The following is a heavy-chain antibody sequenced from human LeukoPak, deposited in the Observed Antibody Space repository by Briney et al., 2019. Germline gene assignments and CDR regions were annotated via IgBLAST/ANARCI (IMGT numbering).Heavy chain of an antibody. CDR3: ARIAVADQWDY. CDR1: GYTFTSYA. J-gene: IGHJ4*02. V-gene: IGHV1-3*01. CDR2: INAGNGYT. D-gene: IGHD6-19*01. Sequence: ASVKVSCKASGYTFTSYAMHWVRQAPGQRLEWMGWINAGNGYTKYSQKFQGWVTMTRDTSISTAYMELSRLRSDDTAVYYCARIAVADQWDYWGQGTLVTVSS.